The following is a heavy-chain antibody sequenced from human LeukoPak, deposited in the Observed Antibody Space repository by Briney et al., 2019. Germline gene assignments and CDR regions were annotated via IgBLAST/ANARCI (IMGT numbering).Heavy chain of an antibody. J-gene: IGHJ3*02. CDR1: GYRFTSYW. CDR2: IYPGDSDT. D-gene: IGHD2-2*01. V-gene: IGHV5-51*01. CDR3: ARNIVVVPAAMVPYAFDI. Sequence: GESLKISCKGSGYRFTSYWIGWVRQMPGKGLEWMGIIYPGDSDTRYSPSFQGQVTISADKSISTAYLQWSSLKALDTAMYYCARNIVVVPAAMVPYAFDIWGQGTMVTVSS.